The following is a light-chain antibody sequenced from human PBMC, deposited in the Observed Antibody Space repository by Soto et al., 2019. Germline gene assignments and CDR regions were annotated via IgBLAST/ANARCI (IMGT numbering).Light chain of an antibody. CDR3: QQYNNWPRT. CDR1: QSVSSN. CDR2: GAS. J-gene: IGKJ1*01. V-gene: IGKV3-15*01. Sequence: EIVMTQSPATLSVSPGERATLSCRASQSVSSNLAWYQQKPGQAPRLLIYGASTRATGIPARFSGSGSGTEFTLTISSLQSEDFAVDYYQQYNNWPRTFGQGTKVAIK.